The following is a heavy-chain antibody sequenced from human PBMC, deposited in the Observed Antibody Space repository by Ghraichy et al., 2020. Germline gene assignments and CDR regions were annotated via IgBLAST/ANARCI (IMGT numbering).Heavy chain of an antibody. CDR1: GDSITNPNYY. CDR2: VYSTGTA. J-gene: IGHJ4*02. Sequence: GSLRLSCTVSGDSITNPNYYWGWIRQPPGKGLEWIGSVYSTGTAFYNPSLKSRVTISVDTSSDQFSLRLTSVTAEDRAVYYCARLAAFASYSFAFDLWGQGTPVTVSS. CDR3: ARLAAFASYSFAFDL. D-gene: IGHD6-13*01. V-gene: IGHV4-39*01.